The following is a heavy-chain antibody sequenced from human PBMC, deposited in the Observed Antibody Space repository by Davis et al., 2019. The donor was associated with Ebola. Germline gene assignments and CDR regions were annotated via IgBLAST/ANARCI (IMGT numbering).Heavy chain of an antibody. CDR1: GFTFSSYA. CDR3: AKGPLTDKTWIQLWYFDY. J-gene: IGHJ4*02. Sequence: GESLKISCAASGFTFSSYAMTWVRQAPGKGLEWVSAISGSGGSTYYADSVKGRFTISRDNSKKTLYLQMNSLRTEDTALYYCAKGPLTDKTWIQLWYFDYWGQGTLVTVSS. D-gene: IGHD5-18*01. CDR2: ISGSGGST. V-gene: IGHV3-23*01.